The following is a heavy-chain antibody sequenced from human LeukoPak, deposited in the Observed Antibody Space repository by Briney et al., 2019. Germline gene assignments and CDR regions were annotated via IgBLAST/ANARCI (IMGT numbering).Heavy chain of an antibody. V-gene: IGHV3-30-3*01. J-gene: IGHJ4*02. CDR1: GFTFSSYA. CDR2: ISYDGSNK. CDR3: ARAQGYDILTGYSD. Sequence: QAGGSLRLSCAASGFTFSSYAMHWVRQAPGKGLEWVAVISYDGSNKYYADSVKGRFTISRDNSKNTLYLQMNSLRAEDTAVYYCARAQGYDILTGYSDWGQGTLVTVSS. D-gene: IGHD3-9*01.